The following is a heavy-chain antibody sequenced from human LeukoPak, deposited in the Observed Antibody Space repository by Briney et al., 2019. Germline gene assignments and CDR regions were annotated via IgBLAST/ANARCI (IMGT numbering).Heavy chain of an antibody. V-gene: IGHV3-11*01. J-gene: IGHJ6*02. CDR3: ARDVGLSYYGMDV. CDR2: ISSSGSTI. CDR1: GFTSTDYY. D-gene: IGHD3-16*01. Sequence: GGSLRLSCAPSGFTSTDYYISWIRQAPGKGLEWVSYISSSGSTIYYADSVKGRFTISRDNAKNSLYLQMNSLRAEDTAVYYCARDVGLSYYGMDVWGQGTTVTVSS.